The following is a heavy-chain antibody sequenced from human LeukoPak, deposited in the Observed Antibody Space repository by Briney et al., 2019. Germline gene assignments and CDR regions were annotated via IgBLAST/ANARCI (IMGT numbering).Heavy chain of an antibody. CDR1: GFTFSSYE. Sequence: PGGSLRLSCAASGFTFSSYEMNWVRQAPGKGLEWVSYISSSGSTIYYADSVKGRFTISRDNAKNSLYLQMNSLRAEDTAVYYCARVTSRWELLWGDWGQGTLVTVSS. CDR3: ARVTSRWELLWGD. CDR2: ISSSGSTI. V-gene: IGHV3-48*03. D-gene: IGHD1-26*01. J-gene: IGHJ4*02.